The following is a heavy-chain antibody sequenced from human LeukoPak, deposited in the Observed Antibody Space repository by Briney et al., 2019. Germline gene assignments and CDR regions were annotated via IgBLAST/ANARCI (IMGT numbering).Heavy chain of an antibody. V-gene: IGHV1-46*01. D-gene: IGHD5-18*01. J-gene: IGHJ4*02. CDR2: IYPRDGST. CDR3: ARTTRDSYGFDY. Sequence: ASVKVSCKASGYSFTSNYIHWVRQAPGQGLEWMGMIYPRDGSTSYAQKFQGRVTMTRDTSTSTVYMELSSLRSEDTAVYYCARTTRDSYGFDYWGQGTLVTVSS. CDR1: GYSFTSNY.